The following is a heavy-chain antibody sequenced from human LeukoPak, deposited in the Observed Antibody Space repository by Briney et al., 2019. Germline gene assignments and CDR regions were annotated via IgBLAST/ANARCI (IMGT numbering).Heavy chain of an antibody. D-gene: IGHD6-13*01. CDR2: INTNTGNP. Sequence: ASVKVSCKASGYSFTSFGMNWVRQAPGQGLEWLGWINTNTGNPTYGQGFTGRFVFSLDTSVSTAYLQINTLKAEDTAVYYCATRYSGSYYYYLDVWGKGTTVIVSS. J-gene: IGHJ6*03. CDR3: ATRYSGSYYYYLDV. CDR1: GYSFTSFG. V-gene: IGHV7-4-1*02.